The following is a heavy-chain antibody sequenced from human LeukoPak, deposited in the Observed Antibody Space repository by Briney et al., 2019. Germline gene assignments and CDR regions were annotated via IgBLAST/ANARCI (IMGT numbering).Heavy chain of an antibody. V-gene: IGHV3-21*01. CDR3: ARDRGARGYYGSESYYFDY. Sequence: GGSLRLSCAASGFTFSSYSMNWVRQAPGKGLEWVSSISTSSSYIYYADSVKGRFTISRDNAKNSLYLQMNSLRAEDTAVYYCARDRGARGYYGSESYYFDYWGQGTLVTVSS. D-gene: IGHD3-10*01. J-gene: IGHJ4*02. CDR1: GFTFSSYS. CDR2: ISTSSSYI.